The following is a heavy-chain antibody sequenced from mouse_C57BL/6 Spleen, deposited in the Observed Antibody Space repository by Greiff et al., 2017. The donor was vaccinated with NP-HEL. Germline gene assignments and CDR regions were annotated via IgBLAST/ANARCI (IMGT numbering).Heavy chain of an antibody. CDR3: VSLTTVVPYYFDY. D-gene: IGHD1-1*01. CDR2: INPSSGYT. Sequence: QVQLQQSGAELAKPGASVKLSCKASGYTFTSYWMHWVNQRPGQGLEWIGYINPSSGYTKYNQKFKDKATLTADKSSSTAYMQLSSLTYEDSAVYYCVSLTTVVPYYFDYWGQGTTLTVSS. J-gene: IGHJ2*01. CDR1: GYTFTSYW. V-gene: IGHV1-7*01.